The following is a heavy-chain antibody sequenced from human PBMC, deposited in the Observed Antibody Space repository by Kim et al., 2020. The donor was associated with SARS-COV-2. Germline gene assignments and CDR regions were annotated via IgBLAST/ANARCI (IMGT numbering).Heavy chain of an antibody. Sequence: ASVKVSCKASGYTFNIYGINWLRQAPGQGLEWVGWISPYSGDTNYAQKLQGRVTMTTDTSTRTAYMEVRSLRSDDTAVYYCARGSNPWDYWGQGTLVTVSS. J-gene: IGHJ4*02. CDR1: GYTFNIYG. CDR3: ARGSNPWDY. V-gene: IGHV1-18*01. CDR2: ISPYSGDT.